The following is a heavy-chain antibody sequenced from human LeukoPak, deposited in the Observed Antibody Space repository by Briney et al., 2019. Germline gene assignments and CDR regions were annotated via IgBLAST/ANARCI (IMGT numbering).Heavy chain of an antibody. CDR3: AVGGGY. Sequence: GGSLRLSCVTSGFTFSSYELNWVRQAPGKGLEWVSYISRSGSSTYYADSVKGRFTISRDNAKNSLYLQMNSLRAEDTAVYYCAVGGGYWGQGALVTVSS. V-gene: IGHV3-48*03. D-gene: IGHD3-16*01. J-gene: IGHJ4*02. CDR2: ISRSGSST. CDR1: GFTFSSYE.